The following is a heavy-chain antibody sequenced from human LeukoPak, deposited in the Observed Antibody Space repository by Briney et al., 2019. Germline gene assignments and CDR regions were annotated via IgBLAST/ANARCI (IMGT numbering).Heavy chain of an antibody. J-gene: IGHJ6*03. V-gene: IGHV3-7*01. Sequence: GGSLRLSCAASGFTFSSYWMSWVRQAPGKGLEGVANIKQDGSEKYYVDSVKGRFTISRDNAKNSLYLQMNSLRAEDTAVYYCARSRLEYRQYYMVVWGKGTTVTVSS. CDR3: ARSRLEYRQYYMVV. CDR1: GFTFSSYW. CDR2: IKQDGSEK. D-gene: IGHD2-2*02.